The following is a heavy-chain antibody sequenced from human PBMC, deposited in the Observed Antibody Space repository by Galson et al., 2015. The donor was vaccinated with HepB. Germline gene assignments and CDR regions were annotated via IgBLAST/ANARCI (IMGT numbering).Heavy chain of an antibody. CDR2: IDPNSGGT. CDR3: ARGHRSLYYDFWSGTTSTNWFDP. V-gene: IGHV1-2*02. CDR1: GYTFTGYY. J-gene: IGHJ5*02. D-gene: IGHD3-3*01. Sequence: SVKVSCKASGYTFTGYYMHWVRQAPGQGLEWMGWIDPNSGGTNYAQKFQGRVTMTRDTSISTAYMELSRLRSDDTAVYYCARGHRSLYYDFWSGTTSTNWFDPWGQGTLVTVSS.